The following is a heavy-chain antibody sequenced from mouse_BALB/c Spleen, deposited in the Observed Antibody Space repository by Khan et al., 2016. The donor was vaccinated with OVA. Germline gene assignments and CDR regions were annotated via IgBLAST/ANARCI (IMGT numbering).Heavy chain of an antibody. V-gene: IGHV3-2*02. Sequence: EVQLQESGPGLVKPSQSLSLTCTVTGYSITSDYAWNWIRQFPGNKLEWMGYISYSGRTSYTPSLKSRISITRDTSKNQFFLQLNSVTTEDTATYDWAGGRAYWGQGTLVTVSA. CDR2: ISYSGRT. CDR3: AGGRAY. CDR1: GYSITSDYA. D-gene: IGHD3-3*01. J-gene: IGHJ3*01.